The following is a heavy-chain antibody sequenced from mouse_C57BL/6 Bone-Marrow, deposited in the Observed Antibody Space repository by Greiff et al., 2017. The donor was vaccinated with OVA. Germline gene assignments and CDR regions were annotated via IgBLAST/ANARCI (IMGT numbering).Heavy chain of an antibody. CDR3: ARPLTAWFAY. V-gene: IGHV5-6*01. CDR2: ISSGGSYT. Sequence: EVQRVESGGDLVKPGGSLKLSCAASGFTFSSYGMSWVRQTPDKRLEWVATISSGGSYTYYPDSVKGRFTISRDNAKNTLYLQMSSLKSEDTAMYYCARPLTAWFAYWGQGTLVTVSA. CDR1: GFTFSSYG. D-gene: IGHD4-1*01. J-gene: IGHJ3*01.